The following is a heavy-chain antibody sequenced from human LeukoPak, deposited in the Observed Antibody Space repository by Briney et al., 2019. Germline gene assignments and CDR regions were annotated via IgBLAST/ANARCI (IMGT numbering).Heavy chain of an antibody. D-gene: IGHD3-10*01. CDR3: ASSPLLWFGESDAFDI. CDR1: GGSISSYY. V-gene: IGHV4-4*07. Sequence: PSETPSLTCTVSGGSISSYYWSWIRQPAGKGLDWIGRIYTSGSTNYNPSLKSRVTMSVDTSKNQFSLKLSSVTAADTAVYYCASSPLLWFGESDAFDIWGQGTMVTVSS. CDR2: IYTSGST. J-gene: IGHJ3*02.